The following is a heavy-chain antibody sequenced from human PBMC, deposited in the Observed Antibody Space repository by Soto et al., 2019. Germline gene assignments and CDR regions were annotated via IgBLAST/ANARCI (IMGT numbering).Heavy chain of an antibody. CDR3: ARDWVSEGGKDWCEP. D-gene: IGHD3-16*01. Sequence: QVQLVQSGAEVKKPGASVKVSCKASGGTFSSYAISWVRQAPGQGLEWMGGIIPIFGTANYAQKFQGRVNITANESTSTAYMELSSLRSEDTAVYYCARDWVSEGGKDWCEPWGQGTLVTVSS. CDR1: GGTFSSYA. J-gene: IGHJ5*02. V-gene: IGHV1-69*01. CDR2: IIPIFGTA.